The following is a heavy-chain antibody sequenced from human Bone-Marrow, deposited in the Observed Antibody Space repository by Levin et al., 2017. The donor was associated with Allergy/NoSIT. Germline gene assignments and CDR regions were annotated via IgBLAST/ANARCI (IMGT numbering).Heavy chain of an antibody. CDR3: ARFNGYDFDY. V-gene: IGHV4-31*03. CDR1: GGSISGGGYY. D-gene: IGHD5-12*01. J-gene: IGHJ4*02. Sequence: SETLSLTCTVSGGSISGGGYYWSWIRQHPGKGLEWIGYIYYSGNIYYNPSLKSRGIISVVTSKNQLSLKLTSVTVADTAVYYCARFNGYDFDYWGQGTLVTVSS. CDR2: IYYSGNI.